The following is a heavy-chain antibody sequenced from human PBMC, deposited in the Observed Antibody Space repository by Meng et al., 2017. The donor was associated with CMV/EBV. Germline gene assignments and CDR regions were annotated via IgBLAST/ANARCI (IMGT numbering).Heavy chain of an antibody. J-gene: IGHJ5*02. Sequence: SLKISCAASGFTFDDYAMHWVRQAPGKGLEWVSGISWNSGSIGYADSVKGRFTISRDNAKNSPYLQMNSLRAEDTALYYCAKAAARSWFDPWGQGTLVTVSS. CDR3: AKAAARSWFDP. D-gene: IGHD6-6*01. V-gene: IGHV3-9*01. CDR1: GFTFDDYA. CDR2: ISWNSGSI.